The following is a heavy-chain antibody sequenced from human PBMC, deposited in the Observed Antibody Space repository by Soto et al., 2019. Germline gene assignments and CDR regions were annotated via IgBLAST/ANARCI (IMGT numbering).Heavy chain of an antibody. D-gene: IGHD4-17*01. J-gene: IGHJ4*02. CDR3: ARDGGAYGSDY. Sequence: SETLSLTCTVSGVSMSSYYWSWIRQPPGKGLEWIGYIYHSGSTTYNPSLKSRVTISVDTSKNQFSLNLRSVTTADTAIYYCARDGGAYGSDYWGPGTLVTVSS. CDR1: GVSMSSYY. V-gene: IGHV4-59*01. CDR2: IYHSGST.